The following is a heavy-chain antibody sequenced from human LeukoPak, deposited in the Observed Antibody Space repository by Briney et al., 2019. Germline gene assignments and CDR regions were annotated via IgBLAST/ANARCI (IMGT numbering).Heavy chain of an antibody. Sequence: PGGSLRFSCAASGFTFSSYAMSWVRQAPGKGLEWVSAISGSGGSTYYADSVKGRFTISRDNSKNTLYLQMNSLRAEDTAVYYCAKRYCSSTSCYNYHFDYWGQGTLVTVSS. CDR3: AKRYCSSTSCYNYHFDY. J-gene: IGHJ4*02. V-gene: IGHV3-23*01. CDR2: ISGSGGST. CDR1: GFTFSSYA. D-gene: IGHD2-2*01.